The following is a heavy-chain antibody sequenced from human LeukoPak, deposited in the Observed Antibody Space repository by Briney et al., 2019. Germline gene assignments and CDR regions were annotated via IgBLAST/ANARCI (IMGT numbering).Heavy chain of an antibody. D-gene: IGHD5-18*01. CDR3: ARGAFTAMVTFYFDY. Sequence: GTSLRLSCAASGFTFSSYAMHWVRQAPGKGLEWVAVISYDGSNKYYADSVKGRFTISRDNSKNTLYLQMNSLRAEDTAVYYCARGAFTAMVTFYFDYWGQGTLVTVSS. CDR2: ISYDGSNK. V-gene: IGHV3-30-3*01. J-gene: IGHJ4*02. CDR1: GFTFSSYA.